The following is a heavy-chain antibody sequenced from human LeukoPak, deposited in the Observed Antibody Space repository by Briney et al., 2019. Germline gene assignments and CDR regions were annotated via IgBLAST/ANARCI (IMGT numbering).Heavy chain of an antibody. Sequence: GGSLRLSRAASGFTFSRYSMNWVRQPPGKGLEWVSYISSSSSTIYYADSVKGRFTISRDNAKNSLFLQMNSLRAEDTAVYYCARPYCSGGNCYFFFDYWGQGTLVTVSS. CDR2: ISSSSSTI. CDR3: ARPYCSGGNCYFFFDY. V-gene: IGHV3-48*01. D-gene: IGHD2-15*01. CDR1: GFTFSRYS. J-gene: IGHJ4*02.